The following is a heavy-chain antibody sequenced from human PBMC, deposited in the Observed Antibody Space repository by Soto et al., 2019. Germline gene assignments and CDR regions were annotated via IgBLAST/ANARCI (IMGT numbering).Heavy chain of an antibody. D-gene: IGHD5-18*01. J-gene: IGHJ4*02. Sequence: EEQLLESGGGLVQPGGSLRLSCAASGFNFGSYAMGWVRQAPGKGLEWVSGVSGSGGSPYYADSVKGRLTISKDKSKSTLPLDQNNLRLEDTAVYFCVKGKESGYRGAFDSWGQGAMFTGSS. CDR1: GFNFGSYA. CDR2: VSGSGGSP. V-gene: IGHV3-23*01. CDR3: VKGKESGYRGAFDS.